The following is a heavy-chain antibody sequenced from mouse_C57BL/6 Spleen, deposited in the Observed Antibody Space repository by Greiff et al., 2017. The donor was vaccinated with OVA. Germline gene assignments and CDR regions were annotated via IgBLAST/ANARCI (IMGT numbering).Heavy chain of an antibody. J-gene: IGHJ4*01. D-gene: IGHD3-2*02. CDR2: ISSGSSTI. V-gene: IGHV5-17*01. CDR3: ARPLDSSGYDYAMDY. CDR1: GFTFSDYG. Sequence: EVQVVESGGGLVKPGGSLKLSCAASGFTFSDYGMHWVRQAPEKGLEWVAYISSGSSTIYYADTVKGRFTISRDNAKNTLFLQMTSLRSEDTAMYYCARPLDSSGYDYAMDYWGQGTSVTVSS.